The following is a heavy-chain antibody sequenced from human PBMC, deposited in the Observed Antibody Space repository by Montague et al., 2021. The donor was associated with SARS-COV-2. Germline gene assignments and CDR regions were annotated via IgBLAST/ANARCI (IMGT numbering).Heavy chain of an antibody. CDR3: ACGEITTRGLIYYYGMDV. CDR2: INHSGST. D-gene: IGHD4-11*01. CDR1: GGSFSGYY. V-gene: IGHV4-34*01. Sequence: SETLSLTCAVYGGSFSGYYWTWIRQSPSKGLEWIGEINHSGSTNYNPSLKSRVTISVDTSKDQFSLKLSSVTAADTTVYYCACGEITTRGLIYYYGMDVWGQGTTVTVSS. J-gene: IGHJ6*02.